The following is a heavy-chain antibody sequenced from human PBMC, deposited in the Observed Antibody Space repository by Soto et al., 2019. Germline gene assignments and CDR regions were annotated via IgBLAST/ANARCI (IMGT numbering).Heavy chain of an antibody. CDR3: ARDQGGVCSGGSCYSGYNWFDP. Sequence: RASVKVSCKASGYTFTSYGISWVRQAPGQGLEWMGWISAYNGNTNYAQKLQGRVTMTTDTSTSTAYMELRSLRSDDTAVYYCARDQGGVCSGGSCYSGYNWFDPWGQGTLVTVSS. CDR2: ISAYNGNT. J-gene: IGHJ5*02. V-gene: IGHV1-18*04. CDR1: GYTFTSYG. D-gene: IGHD2-15*01.